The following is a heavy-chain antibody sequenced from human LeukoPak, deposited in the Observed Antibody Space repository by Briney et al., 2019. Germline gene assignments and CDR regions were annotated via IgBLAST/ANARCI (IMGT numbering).Heavy chain of an antibody. V-gene: IGHV3-7*05. CDR1: GFTFSSYW. D-gene: IGHD2-8*01. J-gene: IGHJ3*01. CDR3: ARGGVAGGFDL. CDR2: IKQDGSDK. Sequence: PGGSLRLSCAASGFTFSSYWMSWVRQAPGKGLEWVANIKQDGSDKYYVDSVKGRFTISRDNAKNTLYLQMNSLRADDTAVYYCARGGVAGGFDLWGQGTMVTVSS.